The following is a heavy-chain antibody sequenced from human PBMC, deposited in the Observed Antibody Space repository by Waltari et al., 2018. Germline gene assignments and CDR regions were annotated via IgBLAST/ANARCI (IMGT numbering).Heavy chain of an antibody. CDR2: INPNSGDT. J-gene: IGHJ4*02. V-gene: IGHV1-2*06. Sequence: QVQLVQSGAEVKTSGASVKVSRKASGYTFTDFFIHWVRQAPGQGLEWMGRINPNSGDTSYAQRFQGRVTMTGDTSITTAYMELTGLRSDDTAIYYCARSGGGTTTFGVAEWGQGSLVTVSS. CDR1: GYTFTDFF. CDR3: ARSGGGTTTFGVAE. D-gene: IGHD3-3*01.